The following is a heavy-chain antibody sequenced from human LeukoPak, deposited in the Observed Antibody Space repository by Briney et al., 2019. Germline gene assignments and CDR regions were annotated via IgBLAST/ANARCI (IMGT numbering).Heavy chain of an antibody. CDR3: AKTSRANSGYDSPFDY. V-gene: IGHV3-23*01. D-gene: IGHD5-12*01. Sequence: GGSLRLSCAASGFTLRIYGMSWVRQAPGKGLEWVSDVRGTGTRTDYADSVKGRFTISRDNSKHTLYLQMNSLRAEDTAIYYCAKTSRANSGYDSPFDYWGQGTLVTVSS. CDR1: GFTLRIYG. CDR2: VRGTGTRT. J-gene: IGHJ4*02.